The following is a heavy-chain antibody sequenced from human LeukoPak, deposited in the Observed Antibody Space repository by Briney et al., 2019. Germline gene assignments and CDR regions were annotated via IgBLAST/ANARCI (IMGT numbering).Heavy chain of an antibody. CDR2: ISGSGGST. CDR1: GFTFSGFW. V-gene: IGHV3-23*01. CDR3: AKRVASSSAEMDY. Sequence: PGGSLRLSCAVSGFTFSGFWMSWSRQAPGKGLEWVSVISGSGGSTYYADSVKGRFTISRDNSKNTLYLQMNSLRAEDTAVYYCAKRVASSSAEMDYWGQGTLVTVSS. D-gene: IGHD6-6*01. J-gene: IGHJ4*02.